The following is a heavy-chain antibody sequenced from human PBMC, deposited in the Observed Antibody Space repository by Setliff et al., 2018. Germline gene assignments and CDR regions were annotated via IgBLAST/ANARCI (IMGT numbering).Heavy chain of an antibody. J-gene: IGHJ4*02. Sequence: SETLSLTCTVSGGSVSTYYWSWIRQPPGRGLEWIGFIFYSGYTHYNPSLKSRVTMSVDVSRDQFSLELSSVTAADTAVYFCARGSGRGYSYGLFDYWGQGTLVTVSS. CDR3: ARGSGRGYSYGLFDY. CDR2: IFYSGYT. D-gene: IGHD5-18*01. V-gene: IGHV4-59*02. CDR1: GGSVSTYY.